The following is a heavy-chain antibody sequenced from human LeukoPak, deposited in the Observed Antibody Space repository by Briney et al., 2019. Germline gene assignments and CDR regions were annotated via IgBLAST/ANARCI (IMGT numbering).Heavy chain of an antibody. D-gene: IGHD3-9*01. Sequence: GESLRLSCAASGFTFSSYVMHWVRQAPGKGLVWVARLSSDESFTSYADSVKGRFTISRDNAKNTLYLQMNSLRAEDTAVYYCARDLNWLLFDYWGQGTLVTVSS. V-gene: IGHV3-74*01. J-gene: IGHJ4*02. CDR1: GFTFSSYV. CDR2: LSSDESFT. CDR3: ARDLNWLLFDY.